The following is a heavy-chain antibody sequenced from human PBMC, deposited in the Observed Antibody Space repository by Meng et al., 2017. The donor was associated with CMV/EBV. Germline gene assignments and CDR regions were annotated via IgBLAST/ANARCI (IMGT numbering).Heavy chain of an antibody. CDR2: IGGSGDNT. V-gene: IGHV3-23*01. CDR3: AKGDHYDFWSGYYTKDVGFFDY. CDR1: GFTFSSYA. Sequence: GESLKISCAASGFTFSSYAMRWVRQAPGKGLKWVSTIGGSGDNTYYADSVKGRFTISRDNSMNTLYLQMSSLRAEDTAVYYCAKGDHYDFWSGYYTKDVGFFDYWGQGTLVTVSS. D-gene: IGHD3-3*01. J-gene: IGHJ4*02.